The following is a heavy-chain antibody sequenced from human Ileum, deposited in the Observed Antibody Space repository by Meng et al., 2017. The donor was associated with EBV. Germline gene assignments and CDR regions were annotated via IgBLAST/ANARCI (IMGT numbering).Heavy chain of an antibody. J-gene: IGHJ5*02. CDR1: GCPINSSSYY. D-gene: IGHD6-13*01. CDR3: ARPIAAAGWFDP. CDR2: IYYSGRT. Sequence: QLQRQESRPGLVTTSGPRSLTCTASGCPINSSSYYWGWIRQPPGKGLEWIGSIYYSGRTYYNPSLKSRVTISVDTSKNQFSLKLSSVTAADTAVYYCARPIAAAGWFDPWGQGTLVTVSS. V-gene: IGHV4-39*01.